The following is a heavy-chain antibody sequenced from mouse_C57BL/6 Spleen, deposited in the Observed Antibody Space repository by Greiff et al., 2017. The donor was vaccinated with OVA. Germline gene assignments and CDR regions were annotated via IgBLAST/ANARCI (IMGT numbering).Heavy chain of an antibody. D-gene: IGHD2-4*01. Sequence: VQLQESGAELVRPGASVTLSCKASGYTFTDYEMHWVKQTPVHGLEWIGAIDPETGGTAYNQKFKGKAILTADKSSSTAYMELRSLTSEDSAVYYWTRRGSIYYDLGDYWGQGTTLTVSS. CDR2: IDPETGGT. V-gene: IGHV1-15*01. CDR1: GYTFTDYE. CDR3: TRRGSIYYDLGDY. J-gene: IGHJ2*01.